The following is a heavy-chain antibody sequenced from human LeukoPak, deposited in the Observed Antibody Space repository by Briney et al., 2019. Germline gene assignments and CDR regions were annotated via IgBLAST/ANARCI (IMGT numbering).Heavy chain of an antibody. J-gene: IGHJ4*02. Sequence: PGGSLRLSCAASGFTFSSFPMSWVRQAPGKGLEWASAISGGGVSTYYADSVKGRFTISRDNSKNTLYLQMNSLRAEDTAVYYCARDGELTTVITVFDYWGQGTLVTVSS. CDR2: ISGGGVST. V-gene: IGHV3-23*01. D-gene: IGHD4-17*01. CDR3: ARDGELTTVITVFDY. CDR1: GFTFSSFP.